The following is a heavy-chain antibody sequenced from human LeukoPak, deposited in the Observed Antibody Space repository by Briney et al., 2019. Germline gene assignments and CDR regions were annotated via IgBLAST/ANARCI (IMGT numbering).Heavy chain of an antibody. CDR2: IIPIFGIA. CDR1: GGTFTSYA. J-gene: IGHJ6*02. D-gene: IGHD2-15*01. V-gene: IGHV1-69*04. Sequence: SVKVSCKASGGTFTSYAISWVRQAPGQGLEWMGRIIPIFGIANYAQKFQGRVTITADKSTSTAYMELSSLRSEDTAVYYCAKDNPDYSPWDYYYYGMDVWGQGTTVTVSS. CDR3: AKDNPDYSPWDYYYYGMDV.